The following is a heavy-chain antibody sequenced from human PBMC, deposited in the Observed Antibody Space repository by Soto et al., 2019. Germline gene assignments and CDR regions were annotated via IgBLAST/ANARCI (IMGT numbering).Heavy chain of an antibody. D-gene: IGHD3-16*02. J-gene: IGHJ4*02. CDR1: GFSLSNARMG. CDR2: IFSNDEK. V-gene: IGHV2-26*01. CDR3: ARRSEVSYEFHFDY. Sequence: QVTLKESGPVLVNPTETLTLTCTVSGFSLSNARMGVSWIRQPPGKALEWLAHIFSNDEKSYSTSLKSRLTISKDTSKSQVVLTMTNMDPVDTATYYCARRSEVSYEFHFDYWGQGTLVTVSS.